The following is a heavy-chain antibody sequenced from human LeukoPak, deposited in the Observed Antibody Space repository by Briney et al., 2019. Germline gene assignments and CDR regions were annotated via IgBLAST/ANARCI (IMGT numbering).Heavy chain of an antibody. V-gene: IGHV4-34*01. CDR1: GGSFSGYY. CDR3: ARRIGYSSSWYGGDRPFDY. J-gene: IGHJ4*02. D-gene: IGHD6-13*01. Sequence: SETLSLTCAVYGGSFSGYYWSWIRQPPGKGLEWIGEINHSGSTNYNPSLKSRVTISVDTSKNQFSLKLSSVTAADTAVYYCARRIGYSSSWYGGDRPFDYWGQGTLVTVSS. CDR2: INHSGST.